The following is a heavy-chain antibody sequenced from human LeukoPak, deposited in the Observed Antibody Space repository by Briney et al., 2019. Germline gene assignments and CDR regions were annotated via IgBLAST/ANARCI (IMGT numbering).Heavy chain of an antibody. CDR1: GGSISSYY. Sequence: PSETLSLTCTVSGGSISSYYWSWVRQPPGKGLEWIGYIYYSGSTNYNPSLKSRVTISVATSKNRFSLKLTSVTAADTAVYYCAREKDYDCFDYWGQGTLVTVSS. CDR2: IYYSGST. CDR3: AREKDYDCFDY. J-gene: IGHJ4*02. D-gene: IGHD5-12*01. V-gene: IGHV4-59*01.